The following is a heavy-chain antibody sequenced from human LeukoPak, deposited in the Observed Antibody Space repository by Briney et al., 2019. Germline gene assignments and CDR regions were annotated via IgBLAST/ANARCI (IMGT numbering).Heavy chain of an antibody. CDR1: GFTFSSYS. D-gene: IGHD5-18*01. CDR3: ARVVDTHFDY. V-gene: IGHV3-21*01. CDR2: ITTSSTYI. J-gene: IGHJ4*02. Sequence: GGSLRLSCAASGFTFSSYSMSWVRQAPGKGLEWVSSITTSSTYISYADSVKGRFTISRDNAKNTLYLQMNSLRAEDTAVYYCARVVDTHFDYWGQGTLVTVSS.